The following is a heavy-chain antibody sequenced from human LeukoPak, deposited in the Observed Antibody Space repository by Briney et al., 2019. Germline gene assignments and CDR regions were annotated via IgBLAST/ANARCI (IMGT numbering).Heavy chain of an antibody. CDR3: AGDCRNGEPLNCFDT. D-gene: IGHD1-14*01. CDR2: IIPLFGTT. J-gene: IGHJ5*02. CDR1: GGILTTYATSLA. Sequence: SVKVSCKATGGILTTYATSLAINWVRQAPGQGLEWMGRIIPLFGTTKFAQKFQDRLSITADESTGTAYMELSSLRSEDTAVYFCAGDCRNGEPLNCFDTWGQGTQVTVSS. V-gene: IGHV1-69*13.